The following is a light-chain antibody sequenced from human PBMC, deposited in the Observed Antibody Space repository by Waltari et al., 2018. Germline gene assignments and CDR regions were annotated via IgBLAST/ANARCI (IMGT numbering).Light chain of an antibody. CDR3: QQYGTSPRT. CDR2: GAS. Sequence: EIVLTQSPGTLSLFPGERATISCGASQSVSSDYLAWYQQRPGQAPRLLIYGASRRPAGIPDRFSGSGSGTDFTLTITRLEAEDFAVYYCQQYGTSPRTFGQGTKVEIK. V-gene: IGKV3-20*01. CDR1: QSVSSDY. J-gene: IGKJ1*01.